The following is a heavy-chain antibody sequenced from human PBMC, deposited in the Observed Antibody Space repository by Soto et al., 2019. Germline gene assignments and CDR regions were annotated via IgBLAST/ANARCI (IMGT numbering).Heavy chain of an antibody. J-gene: IGHJ6*01. V-gene: IGHV4-34*01. CDR2: INHSGST. CDR3: ARVTLGYCSSTSCPYYYGMDV. CDR1: GGSFSGYY. D-gene: IGHD2-2*01. Sequence: QVQLQQWGAGLLKPSETLSLTCAVYGGSFSGYYWSWIRQPPGKGLEWIGEINHSGSTNYNPSLRSRLTISVDTSKTQFSLKLSSVTAADTAVYYCARVTLGYCSSTSCPYYYGMDVWGQGTTVTVSS.